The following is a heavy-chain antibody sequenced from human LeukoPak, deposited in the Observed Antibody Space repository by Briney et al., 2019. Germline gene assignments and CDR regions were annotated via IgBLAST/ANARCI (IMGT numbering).Heavy chain of an antibody. CDR3: ARDPDGDYDFDY. J-gene: IGHJ4*02. Sequence: GASVKVSCKASGYTFTSYGMSWARQAPGQALEWMGWISGYNGKTNYAQKFQGRVTMTTDTSTSTAYMELRSLRSDDTAVYYCARDPDGDYDFDYWGQGTLVTVSS. CDR1: GYTFTSYG. CDR2: ISGYNGKT. V-gene: IGHV1-18*04. D-gene: IGHD4-17*01.